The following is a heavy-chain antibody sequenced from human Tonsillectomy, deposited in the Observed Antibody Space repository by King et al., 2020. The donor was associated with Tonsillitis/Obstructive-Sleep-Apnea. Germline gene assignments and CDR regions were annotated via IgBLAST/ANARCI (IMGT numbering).Heavy chain of an antibody. J-gene: IGHJ6*03. CDR3: TRGTYDFWSGYYGGDYYYYYMDV. Sequence: VQLVESGGGLVKPGRSLRLSCTASGFTFGDYAMSWFRQAPGKRLEWVGFIRSKAYGGSTEYAASGKGRFTISRDGSKSIAYLQMNSLKTEDTAVYYCTRGTYDFWSGYYGGDYYYYYMDVWGKGTTVTVSS. D-gene: IGHD3-3*01. CDR1: GFTFGDYA. CDR2: IRSKAYGGST. V-gene: IGHV3-49*05.